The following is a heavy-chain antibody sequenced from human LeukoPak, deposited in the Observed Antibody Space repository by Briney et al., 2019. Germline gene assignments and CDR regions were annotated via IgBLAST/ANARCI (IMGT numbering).Heavy chain of an antibody. D-gene: IGHD2-2*01. CDR1: GFTFSVYE. J-gene: IGHJ4*02. V-gene: IGHV3-48*03. Sequence: PGGSLRLSCAASGFTFSVYEMNWVRQAPGKGLEWFSYITSGGGTIYYADSVKSRFTISRDNAKHSLYLQMNSLRADDTATYYCARGFNYAFDYWGQGTLVTVSS. CDR3: ARGFNYAFDY. CDR2: ITSGGGTI.